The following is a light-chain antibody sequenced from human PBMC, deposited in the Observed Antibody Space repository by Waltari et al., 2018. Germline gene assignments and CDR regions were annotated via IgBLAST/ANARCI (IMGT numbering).Light chain of an antibody. CDR3: QHYNNLPYT. CDR1: KDIRKN. Sequence: IQMTQSPSSLSASIGDRVTITCRASKDIRKNLSWFQERPGKAPKLLIYDASNLAAGSPSRFSVTGSVTDFSLTISRLQPEDSATYYCQHYNNLPYTFSRGTKLQIK. V-gene: IGKV1-33*01. CDR2: DAS. J-gene: IGKJ2*01.